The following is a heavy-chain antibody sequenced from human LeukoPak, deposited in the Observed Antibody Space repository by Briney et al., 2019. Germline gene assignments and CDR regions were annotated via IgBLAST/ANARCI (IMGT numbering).Heavy chain of an antibody. V-gene: IGHV1-2*02. J-gene: IGHJ3*02. CDR1: GYTFTGYY. CDR2: INPNSGGT. Sequence: ASVKVSCKASGYTFTGYYMHWVRRAPGQGLEWMGWINPNSGGTNYAQKFQGRVTMTRDTSISTAYMELSRLRSDDTAVYYCARDRHFTIFGVVTLDDDAFDIRGQGTMVTVSS. CDR3: ARDRHFTIFGVVTLDDDAFDI. D-gene: IGHD3-3*01.